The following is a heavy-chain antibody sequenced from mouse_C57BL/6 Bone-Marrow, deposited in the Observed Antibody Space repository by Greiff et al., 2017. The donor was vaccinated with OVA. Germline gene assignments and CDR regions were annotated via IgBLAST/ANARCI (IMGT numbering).Heavy chain of an antibody. V-gene: IGHV5-4*01. CDR3: ARDTVWLRRDYYAMDY. Sequence: DVKLVESGGGLVKPGGSLKLSCAASGFTFSSYAMSWVRQTPEKRLEWVATISDGGSYTYYPDNVKGRFTISRDNAKNNLYLQMSHLKSEDTAMYYCARDTVWLRRDYYAMDYWGQGTSVTVSS. CDR1: GFTFSSYA. D-gene: IGHD2-2*01. CDR2: ISDGGSYT. J-gene: IGHJ4*01.